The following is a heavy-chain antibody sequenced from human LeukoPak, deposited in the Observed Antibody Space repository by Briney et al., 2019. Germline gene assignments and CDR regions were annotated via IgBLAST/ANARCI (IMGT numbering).Heavy chain of an antibody. CDR2: IKQDGSES. J-gene: IGHJ4*02. V-gene: IGHV3-7*01. CDR1: GFTFSSHW. D-gene: IGHD4-17*01. Sequence: GGSLRLSCAASGFTFSSHWMDWVRQAPGKGLEWVANIKQDGSESYYLDSVKGRFTISRDNAKSSLYLQMNSLRAEDTAVYYCARDPTDYGDYFDYWGQGTLVTVSS. CDR3: ARDPTDYGDYFDY.